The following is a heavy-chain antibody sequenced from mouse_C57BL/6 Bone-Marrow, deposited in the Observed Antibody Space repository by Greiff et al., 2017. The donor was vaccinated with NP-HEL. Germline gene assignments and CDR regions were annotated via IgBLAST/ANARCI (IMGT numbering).Heavy chain of an antibody. CDR2: LSYDGSN. V-gene: IGHV3-6*01. D-gene: IGHD2-1*01. CDR3: AREGNGGYAMDY. Sequence: EVQLQESGPGLVKPSQSLSLTCSVTGYSITSGYYWNWIRQFPGNKLEWMGYLSYDGSNNYNPSLKNRISITRDTSKNQFFLKLNSVTTEDTATYYCAREGNGGYAMDYWGQGTSVTVSS. CDR1: GYSITSGYY. J-gene: IGHJ4*01.